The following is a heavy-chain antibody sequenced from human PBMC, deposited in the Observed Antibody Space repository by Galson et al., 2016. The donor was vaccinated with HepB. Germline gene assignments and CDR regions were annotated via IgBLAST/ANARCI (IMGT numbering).Heavy chain of an antibody. Sequence: PALVKPTQTLTLTCTFSGFSLTTRGAGVGWVRQPPGKALEWLAFIFWDDDIRLSPSLKSRLTITKETSKGQVVLRMTNMETVDTATYFCAHKKEDWYWPSEYFDYWGPGTLVTVSS. J-gene: IGHJ4*02. CDR3: AHKKEDWYWPSEYFDY. CDR1: GFSLTTRGAG. D-gene: IGHD2-8*02. V-gene: IGHV2-5*02. CDR2: IFWDDDI.